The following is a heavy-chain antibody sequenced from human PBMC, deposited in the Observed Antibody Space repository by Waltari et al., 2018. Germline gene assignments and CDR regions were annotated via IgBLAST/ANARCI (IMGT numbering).Heavy chain of an antibody. CDR2: INQHGSEV. J-gene: IGHJ1*01. D-gene: IGHD6-19*01. CDR1: GFPFSTDW. V-gene: IGHV3-7*01. Sequence: EVQLVESGGNLVQPGGSLRLSCAASGFPFSTDWMIWVRQAPGKGLEWVANINQHGSEVFYADSVKGRFTVSRDNAKNSLYVQMNNLRAEDTGLYFCVRDHSSGWSFQHWGQGTLVAVSS. CDR3: VRDHSSGWSFQH.